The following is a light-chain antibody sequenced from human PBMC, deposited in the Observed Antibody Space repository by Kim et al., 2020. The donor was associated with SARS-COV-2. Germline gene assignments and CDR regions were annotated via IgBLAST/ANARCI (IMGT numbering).Light chain of an antibody. CDR3: SSYTSSISWV. J-gene: IGLJ3*02. CDR1: SSDVGGFNY. CDR2: DVS. V-gene: IGLV2-14*03. Sequence: GQSITISCTGTSSDVGGFNYVSWYQQHPGKAPKLMIYDVSTRPSGVSDRFSGSKSGNTASLTISGLQAEDEAVYYCSSYTSSISWVFGGGTKVTVL.